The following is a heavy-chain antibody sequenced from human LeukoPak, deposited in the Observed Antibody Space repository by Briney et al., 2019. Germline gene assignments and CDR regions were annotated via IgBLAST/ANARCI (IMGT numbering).Heavy chain of an antibody. V-gene: IGHV4-31*03. CDR1: GGSISSGGYY. J-gene: IGHJ5*02. CDR2: IYYSGST. Sequence: PSQTLSLTCTVSGGSISSGGYYWSWIRQHPGKGLEWIGYIYYSGSTYYNPSLKSRVTISVDTSKNQFSLKLSSVTAADTAVYYCARDLGVLHLYWFDPGAREPWSPSPQ. CDR3: ARDLGVLHLYWFDP. D-gene: IGHD2-8*02.